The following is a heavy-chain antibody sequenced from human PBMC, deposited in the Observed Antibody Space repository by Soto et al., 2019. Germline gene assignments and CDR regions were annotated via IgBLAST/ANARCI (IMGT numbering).Heavy chain of an antibody. Sequence: SETLSLTCTVSSGSISRYYWSWIRQPHGKGLEWIGYMYNTGSTVYNPPFKSRVTISVDTSKNQFSLKLNSVTAADTAVYYCARDLWGYCGTDCYPLDVWGQGTTVTVS. V-gene: IGHV4-59*01. CDR1: SGSISRYY. CDR2: MYNTGST. J-gene: IGHJ6*02. CDR3: ARDLWGYCGTDCYPLDV. D-gene: IGHD2-21*02.